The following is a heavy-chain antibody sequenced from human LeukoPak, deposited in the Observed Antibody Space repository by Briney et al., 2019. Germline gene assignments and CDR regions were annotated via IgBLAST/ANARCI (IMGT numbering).Heavy chain of an antibody. Sequence: SETLSLTCTVSGGSISSDYWSWIRQPPGKGLEWIGSVYYSGSTHYNPSLKSQVTISVDTSKNHFSLRLSSVTAADTAVYYCARQSIAARGYYYYMDVWGKGTTVTVSS. CDR2: VYYSGST. J-gene: IGHJ6*03. CDR3: ARQSIAARGYYYYMDV. D-gene: IGHD6-6*01. CDR1: GGSISSDY. V-gene: IGHV4-59*05.